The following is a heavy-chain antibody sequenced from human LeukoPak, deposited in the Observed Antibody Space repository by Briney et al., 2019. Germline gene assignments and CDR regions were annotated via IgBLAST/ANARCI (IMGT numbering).Heavy chain of an antibody. J-gene: IGHJ4*02. V-gene: IGHV4-34*01. Sequence: SETLSLTCAVYGGSFSGYYWSWIRQPPGKGLEWIGEINHSGSTNYNPSLKSRVTISVDTSKNQFSLKLSSVIAADTAVYYCARGRYFDWLTLDYWGQGTLVTVSS. D-gene: IGHD3-9*01. CDR3: ARGRYFDWLTLDY. CDR1: GGSFSGYY. CDR2: INHSGST.